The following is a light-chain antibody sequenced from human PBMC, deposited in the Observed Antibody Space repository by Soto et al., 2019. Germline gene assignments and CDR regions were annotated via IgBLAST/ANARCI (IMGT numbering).Light chain of an antibody. CDR3: SSYAGSSTLYV. J-gene: IGLJ1*01. CDR2: DVS. Sequence: QPASVSGSPGQSITISCTGTSSDVGGYNYVSWYQQHPGKAPKLIIYDVSVRPSGVSNRFSGSKSGNTASLTISGLQAEDEADYYCSSYAGSSTLYVFGIGTKVTVL. V-gene: IGLV2-14*01. CDR1: SSDVGGYNY.